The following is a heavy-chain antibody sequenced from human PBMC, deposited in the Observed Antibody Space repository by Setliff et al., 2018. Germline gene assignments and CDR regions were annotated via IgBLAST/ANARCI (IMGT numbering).Heavy chain of an antibody. CDR1: GGSISSHY. V-gene: IGHV4-59*08. CDR2: IYYSGST. D-gene: IGHD6-13*01. Sequence: SETLSLTCTVSGGSISSHYWSWIRQPPGKGLEWIGSIYYSGSTNYNPSLKSRVTISVDTSKNQFSLKLSSVTAADTAVYYCTSQLATVYFDYWGQGTLVTVSS. J-gene: IGHJ4*02. CDR3: TSQLATVYFDY.